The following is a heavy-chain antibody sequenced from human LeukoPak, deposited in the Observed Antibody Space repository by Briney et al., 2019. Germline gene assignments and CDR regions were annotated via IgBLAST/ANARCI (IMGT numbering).Heavy chain of an antibody. V-gene: IGHV3-30*04. CDR2: ISFDGSNK. CDR3: ARNPES. D-gene: IGHD1-14*01. J-gene: IGHJ5*02. Sequence: GGSLRLSCAASGLTFSSYAMHWVRQAPGKGLEWVAVISFDGSNKFYADSVRGRFTISRDNSKNTLYLQMNSLRPEDTAVYYCARNPESWGQGTLVSVSS. CDR1: GLTFSSYA.